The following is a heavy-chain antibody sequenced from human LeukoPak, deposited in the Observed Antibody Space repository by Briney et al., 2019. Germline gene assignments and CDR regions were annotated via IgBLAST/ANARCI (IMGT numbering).Heavy chain of an antibody. CDR1: GYTFTHYG. Sequence: ASVKVSCKASGYTFTHYGISWVRQAPGQGLEWMGWISAYNGNTNYAQKLQGRVTMTTDTSTTTAYMELRSLRSDVTAVYYCARGSCSSTSCYGPSGWFDPWGQGTLVTVSS. CDR3: ARGSCSSTSCYGPSGWFDP. J-gene: IGHJ5*02. D-gene: IGHD2-2*01. V-gene: IGHV1-18*01. CDR2: ISAYNGNT.